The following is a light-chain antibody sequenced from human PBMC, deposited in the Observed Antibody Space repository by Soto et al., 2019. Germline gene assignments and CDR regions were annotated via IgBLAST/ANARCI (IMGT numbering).Light chain of an antibody. CDR2: RNN. J-gene: IGLJ2*01. Sequence: QSVLTQPPSASGTPGQRVTISCSGSSSNIGSNYVYWYQQLPGTAPKLLIYRNNQRPSGVPDRFSGSKSGTSAYLAISGLRSENEAAYYCAAWDDSPVVFGGGTKLTVL. V-gene: IGLV1-47*01. CDR1: SSNIGSNY. CDR3: AAWDDSPVV.